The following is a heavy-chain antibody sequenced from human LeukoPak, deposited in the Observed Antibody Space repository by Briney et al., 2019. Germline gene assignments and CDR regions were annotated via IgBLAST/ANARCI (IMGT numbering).Heavy chain of an antibody. CDR2: IYYSGST. Sequence: SETLSLTCTVSGGSISSYYWSWIRQPPGKGLQWIGYIYYSGSTNYNPSLKSRVTISVDTSKNQFSLKLSSVTAADTAVYYCAKTPGIAAAGPWFDPWGQGTLVTVSS. CDR3: AKTPGIAAAGPWFDP. D-gene: IGHD6-13*01. J-gene: IGHJ5*02. V-gene: IGHV4-59*01. CDR1: GGSISSYY.